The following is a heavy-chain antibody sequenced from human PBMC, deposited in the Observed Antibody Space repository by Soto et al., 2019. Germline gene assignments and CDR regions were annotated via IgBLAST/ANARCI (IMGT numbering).Heavy chain of an antibody. CDR1: GYSVTSYY. J-gene: IGHJ4*02. D-gene: IGHD3-10*01. CDR3: ASLGTWFVEPWRGQDFDF. Sequence: QVQLVQSGAEVRKPGASVKVSCKASGYSVTSYYIHWVRQAPGQGLEWMGIINPSGDTTTYAPSFQGRVSMTRDTSANTIYMGLSSLRSEDTAVYFCASLGTWFVEPWRGQDFDFWGPGTLVTVSS. CDR2: INPSGDTT. V-gene: IGHV1-46*03.